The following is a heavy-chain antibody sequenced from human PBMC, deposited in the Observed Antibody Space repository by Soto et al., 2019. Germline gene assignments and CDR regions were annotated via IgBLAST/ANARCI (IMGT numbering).Heavy chain of an antibody. D-gene: IGHD2-2*01. Sequence: GGSLRLSCAASGFTFSSYAMSWVRQAPGKGLEWVSAISGSGGSTYYADSVKGRFTISRDNSKNTLYLQMNSLRAEDTAVYYCAKGGYCSSTSCYASLYYYYYMDVWGKGTTVTVSS. J-gene: IGHJ6*03. V-gene: IGHV3-23*01. CDR3: AKGGYCSSTSCYASLYYYYYMDV. CDR2: ISGSGGST. CDR1: GFTFSSYA.